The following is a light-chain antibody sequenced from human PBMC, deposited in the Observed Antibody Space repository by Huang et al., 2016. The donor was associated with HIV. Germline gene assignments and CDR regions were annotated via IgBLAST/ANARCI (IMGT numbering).Light chain of an antibody. V-gene: IGKV3-15*01. CDR2: GAA. J-gene: IGKJ4*01. Sequence: EIVMTQSPATLSVSPGERATLSCRSSQNIKNKLAWYQQIPGQAPRLLIYGAATRATGFPARFCGSGSGTECTLTISSLQSEDFALYYCQQYNSWPPLTFGGGTKVEIK. CDR1: QNIKNK. CDR3: QQYNSWPPLT.